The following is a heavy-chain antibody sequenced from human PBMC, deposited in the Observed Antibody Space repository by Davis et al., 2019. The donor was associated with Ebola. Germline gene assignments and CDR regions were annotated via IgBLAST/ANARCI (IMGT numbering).Heavy chain of an antibody. CDR1: GFTFTTST. CDR3: ANGGYVVVVAAPLGY. J-gene: IGHJ4*02. Sequence: GESLKISCVASGFTFTTSTMHWVRQAPGKGLEWVAVISYDGSNKYYADSVKGRFTISRDNSKNTLYLQMNSLRAEDTAVYYCANGGYVVVVAAPLGYWGQGTLVTVSS. D-gene: IGHD2-15*01. V-gene: IGHV3-30*18. CDR2: ISYDGSNK.